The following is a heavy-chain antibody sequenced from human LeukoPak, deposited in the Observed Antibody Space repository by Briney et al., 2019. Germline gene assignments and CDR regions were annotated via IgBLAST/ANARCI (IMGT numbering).Heavy chain of an antibody. CDR2: IYTNGRT. J-gene: IGHJ6*04. D-gene: IGHD2-2*01. CDR3: ASARTTAFMDV. V-gene: IGHV4-4*07. CDR1: GVSVSNFY. Sequence: SETLSLTCAVSGVSVSNFYWSWIRQPAGKGLEWVGRIYTNGRTKYNPSLNSRVSLSVDTSKNQLSLRLASVTAADTAVYYCASARTTAFMDVWGKGTTVTVSS.